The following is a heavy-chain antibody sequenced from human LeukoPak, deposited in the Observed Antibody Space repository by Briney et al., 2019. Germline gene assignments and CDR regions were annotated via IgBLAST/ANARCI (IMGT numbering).Heavy chain of an antibody. Sequence: SGPTLVKPTQTLTLTCTFSGFSLSTSGVGVGWIRQPPGKALEWLALIYWDDDKRYIPSLKSRLTIMKDTSKNQVVLTMTNVDPVDTATYFCAHTYYYDSGGYYPDYWGQGTLVTVSS. CDR3: AHTYYYDSGGYYPDY. V-gene: IGHV2-5*02. J-gene: IGHJ4*02. D-gene: IGHD3-22*01. CDR1: GFSLSTSGVG. CDR2: IYWDDDK.